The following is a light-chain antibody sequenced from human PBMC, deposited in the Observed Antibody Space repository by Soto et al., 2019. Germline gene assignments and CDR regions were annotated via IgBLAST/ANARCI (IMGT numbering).Light chain of an antibody. CDR2: EVS. V-gene: IGLV2-14*03. J-gene: IGLJ1*01. CDR1: SSDVGAYDF. Sequence: ALAQPAAVSGSPGQSITISCTGTSSDVGAYDFVSWYQQHPDKAPKLMIYEVSNRPSGVSYRFSGPKSVNTATLTISGLQAEDEADYYCSSYTTSSTRVFGTGTKVTVL. CDR3: SSYTTSSTRV.